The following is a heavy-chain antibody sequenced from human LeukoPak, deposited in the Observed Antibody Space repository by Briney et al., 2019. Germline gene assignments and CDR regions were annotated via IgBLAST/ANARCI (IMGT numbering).Heavy chain of an antibody. CDR2: ISGNGGST. J-gene: IGHJ3*02. CDR1: GFTFSSYG. Sequence: GGSLRLSCAASGFTFSSYGMSWVRQAPGKGLEWVSAISGNGGSTYYADSVKGRFTISRDNAKNSLYLQMNSLRAEDTAVYYCARDETTQGAFDIWGQGTMVTVSS. CDR3: ARDETTQGAFDI. D-gene: IGHD4-11*01. V-gene: IGHV3-23*01.